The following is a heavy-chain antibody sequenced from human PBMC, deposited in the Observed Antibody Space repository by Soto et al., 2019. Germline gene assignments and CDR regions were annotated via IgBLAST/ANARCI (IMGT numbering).Heavy chain of an antibody. D-gene: IGHD5-12*01. Sequence: PSETLSLTCTVSGGSISSYYWSWIRQPPGKGLEWIGYIYYSGSTNYNPSLKSRVTISVDTSKNQFSLKLSSVTAADTAVYYCARERWLQLPPSYYYYGMDVCGQGTTVTVSS. J-gene: IGHJ6*02. CDR2: IYYSGST. V-gene: IGHV4-59*01. CDR1: GGSISSYY. CDR3: ARERWLQLPPSYYYYGMDV.